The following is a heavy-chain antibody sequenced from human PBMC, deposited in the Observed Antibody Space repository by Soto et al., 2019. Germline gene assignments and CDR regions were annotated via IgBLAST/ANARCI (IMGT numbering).Heavy chain of an antibody. V-gene: IGHV1-18*04. D-gene: IGHD3-22*01. CDR1: GYTFTTYG. CDR3: ARDRGRGYYDSSGTFMDAFDI. J-gene: IGHJ3*02. Sequence: GASVKVSCKASGYTFTTYGINWVRQAPGQGLEWMGWSSGYNGNTKHAQKLQGRVTMTTDTSTSTAYMELRSLRSDDTAVYYCARDRGRGYYDSSGTFMDAFDIWGQGTLVTDSS. CDR2: SSGYNGNT.